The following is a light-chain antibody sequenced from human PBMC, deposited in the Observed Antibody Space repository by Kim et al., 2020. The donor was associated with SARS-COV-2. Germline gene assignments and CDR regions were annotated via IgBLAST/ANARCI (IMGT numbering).Light chain of an antibody. V-gene: IGLV2-14*03. CDR1: SSDVGGYTY. CDR2: GVS. CDR3: ISFTDASTWV. J-gene: IGLJ3*02. Sequence: GQSITISCTGTSSDVGGYTYVSWYQQHPGKAPELMIYGVSKRPSGVSNRFSGSKSDNTASLTISGLQAEDEADYYCISFTDASTWVFGGGTQLTVL.